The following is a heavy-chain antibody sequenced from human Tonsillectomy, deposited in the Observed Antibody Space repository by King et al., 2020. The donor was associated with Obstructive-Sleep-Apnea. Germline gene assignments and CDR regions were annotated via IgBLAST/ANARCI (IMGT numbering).Heavy chain of an antibody. CDR1: GFTFSSYS. J-gene: IGHJ6*02. CDR2: ISSSSSYI. Sequence: VQLVESGGGLVKPGGSLRLSCAASGFTFSSYSMNWVRQAPGKGLEWVSSISSSSSYIYYADSVKGRFTISRDNAKNSLYLQMNSLRAEDTAVYYCARDPHPEYSSCWFLHYYYYYGMDVWGQGTTVTVSS. V-gene: IGHV3-21*01. D-gene: IGHD6-19*01. CDR3: ARDPHPEYSSCWFLHYYYYYGMDV.